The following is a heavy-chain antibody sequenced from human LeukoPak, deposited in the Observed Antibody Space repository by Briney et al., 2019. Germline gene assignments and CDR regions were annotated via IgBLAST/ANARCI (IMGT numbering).Heavy chain of an antibody. D-gene: IGHD2-2*01. CDR3: ARDLRGTSCYDY. CDR1: GGSISSSNYY. Sequence: SETLSLTCTVSGGSISSSNYYWGWIRQPPGKGLEWIGSVNYSGSTYYNSSLKSRVTISVDTSKNQFSLKLSSVTAADTAVYYCARDLRGTSCYDYWGPGTLVTVSS. J-gene: IGHJ4*02. V-gene: IGHV4-39*02. CDR2: VNYSGST.